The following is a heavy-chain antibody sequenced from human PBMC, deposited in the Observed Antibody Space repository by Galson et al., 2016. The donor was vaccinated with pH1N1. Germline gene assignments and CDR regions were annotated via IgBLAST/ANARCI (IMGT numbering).Heavy chain of an antibody. CDR1: GGTFGSYG. CDR2: IIPIFNTA. V-gene: IGHV1-69*13. D-gene: IGHD4/OR15-4a*01. J-gene: IGHJ6*02. Sequence: SVKVSCKASGGTFGSYGINWVRQAPGQGLEWMGGIIPIFNTAKYAQNFQGRVTITADESTTTAYMELSSLRSEDTAVYYCARGRGAYGALDVWGQGTTVTVSS. CDR3: ARGRGAYGALDV.